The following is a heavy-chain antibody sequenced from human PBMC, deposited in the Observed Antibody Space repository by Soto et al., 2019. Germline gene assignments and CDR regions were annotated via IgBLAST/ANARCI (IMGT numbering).Heavy chain of an antibody. CDR1: GFTFDDYT. V-gene: IGHV3-43*01. CDR2: ISWDGGST. J-gene: IGHJ4*02. CDR3: AKDGAGFSYGSNFDY. Sequence: PGGSLRLSCADSGFTFDDYTMHWVRQAPGKGLEWVSLISWDGGSTYYADSVKGRFTISRDNSKNSLYLQMNSLRTEDTALYYCAKDGAGFSYGSNFDYWGQGTLVTVSS. D-gene: IGHD5-18*01.